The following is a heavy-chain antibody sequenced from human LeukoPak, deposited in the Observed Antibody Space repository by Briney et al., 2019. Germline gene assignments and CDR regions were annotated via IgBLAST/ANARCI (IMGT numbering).Heavy chain of an antibody. CDR3: ARDTPHGDYVYAFDI. D-gene: IGHD4-17*01. J-gene: IGHJ3*02. Sequence: PGGSLRLSCAASGFTFSSYWMHWVRQAPGKGLVWVSRINSDGSSTSYADSVKGRFTISRDNAKNTLYLQMNNLRAEGTAVYYCARDTPHGDYVYAFDIWGQGTMVTVSS. CDR1: GFTFSSYW. V-gene: IGHV3-74*01. CDR2: INSDGSST.